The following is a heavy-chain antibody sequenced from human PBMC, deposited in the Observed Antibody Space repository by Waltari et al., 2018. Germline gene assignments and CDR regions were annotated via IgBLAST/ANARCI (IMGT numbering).Heavy chain of an antibody. CDR1: GGTFSSYA. CDR2: IIPIFGTA. J-gene: IGHJ6*02. D-gene: IGHD2-21*02. V-gene: IGHV1-69*01. Sequence: QVQLVQSGAEVKKPGSSVKVSCKASGGTFSSYAISWVHQAPGHGLEWMGGIIPIFGTANYAQKFQGRVTITADESTSTAYMELSSLRSEDTAVYYCARDGYCGGDCYSDYYYGMDVWGQGTTVTVSS. CDR3: ARDGYCGGDCYSDYYYGMDV.